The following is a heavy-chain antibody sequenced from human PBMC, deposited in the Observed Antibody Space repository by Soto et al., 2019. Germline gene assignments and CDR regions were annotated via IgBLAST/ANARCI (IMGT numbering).Heavy chain of an antibody. J-gene: IGHJ5*02. D-gene: IGHD6-25*01. CDR2: VYFSGNT. CDR3: GSVRPSGYVLS. Sequence: SETLSLTCTVSGGSLSSYYWTWIRQSPGKGLEWIGYVYFSGNTNYNPSLKSRVTIPIDTSKNQFSLRLASVTAADTAFYYCGSVRPSGYVLSWGQGTLVTVSS. V-gene: IGHV4-59*01. CDR1: GGSLSSYY.